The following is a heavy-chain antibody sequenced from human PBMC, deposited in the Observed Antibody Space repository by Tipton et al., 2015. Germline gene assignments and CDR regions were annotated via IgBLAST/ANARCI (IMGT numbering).Heavy chain of an antibody. V-gene: IGHV4-38-2*01. CDR1: GYSISSGYY. Sequence: PGLVKPSETLSLTCDVSGYSISSGYYWSWIRQPPGKGLEWIGSFFHSGNTFHNPSLRSRVIISVDTSKNQFSLTVTSVTAADTAVYYCARVMRHISVAGSASDGFSMWGQGTMVTVSS. CDR2: FFHSGNT. D-gene: IGHD6-19*01. J-gene: IGHJ3*02. CDR3: ARVMRHISVAGSASDGFSM.